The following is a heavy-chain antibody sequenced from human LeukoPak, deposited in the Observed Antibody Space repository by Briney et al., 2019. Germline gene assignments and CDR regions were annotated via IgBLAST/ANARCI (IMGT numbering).Heavy chain of an antibody. J-gene: IGHJ4*02. V-gene: IGHV3-7*01. CDR2: IQSDGSVQ. D-gene: IGHD6-19*01. CDR1: GFIFSSYW. CDR3: ARIPRGSGWSFLDF. Sequence: GGSLRLSCAASGFIFSSYWMSWVRQAPGKGLEWVANIQSDGSVQQYVDSVKGRLTISRDNAKNSLYLQMNSLRAEDTAVYYCARIPRGSGWSFLDFWGQGTLVTVTS.